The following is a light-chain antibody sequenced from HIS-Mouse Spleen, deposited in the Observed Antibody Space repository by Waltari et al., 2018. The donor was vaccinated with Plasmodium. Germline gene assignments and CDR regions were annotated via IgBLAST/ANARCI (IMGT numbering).Light chain of an antibody. Sequence: EIVLTQSPGTLSLSPVERATLSCMASQSVSSSYLAWYQQKPGQAPRLLIYGASSRATGIPDRFSGSGSGTDFTLTISRLEPEDFAVYYCQQYGSSPWTFGQGTKVEIK. V-gene: IGKV3-20*01. CDR3: QQYGSSPWT. CDR2: GAS. CDR1: QSVSSSY. J-gene: IGKJ1*01.